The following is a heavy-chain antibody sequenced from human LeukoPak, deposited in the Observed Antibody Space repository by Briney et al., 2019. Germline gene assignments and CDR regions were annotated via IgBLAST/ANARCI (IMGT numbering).Heavy chain of an antibody. J-gene: IGHJ6*03. CDR3: ARQLSAARLYYYYYYMDV. Sequence: SSETLSLTCTVFGGSISSYYWSWIRQPPGKGLEWIGYIYYSGSTNYNPSLKSRVTISVDTSKNQFSLKLSSVTAADTAVYYCARQLSAARLYYYYYYMDVWGKGTTVTVSS. CDR2: IYYSGST. CDR1: GGSISSYY. V-gene: IGHV4-59*08. D-gene: IGHD6-6*01.